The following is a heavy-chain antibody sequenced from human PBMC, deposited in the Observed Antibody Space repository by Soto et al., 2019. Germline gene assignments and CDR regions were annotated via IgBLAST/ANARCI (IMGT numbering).Heavy chain of an antibody. D-gene: IGHD1-26*01. Sequence: EVQLVESGGGLVQPGGSLRLSWVVSGFTLSDHYIDWVRQAPGKGMEWVGRTKNKAQRYTTEYAASVKSRFTISRDDSENLVYLQMNCLKDEDTAVYYCVRWDSGKPANWGQGTMVTVSS. CDR1: GFTLSDHY. CDR3: VRWDSGKPAN. CDR2: TKNKAQRYTT. V-gene: IGHV3-72*01. J-gene: IGHJ4*02.